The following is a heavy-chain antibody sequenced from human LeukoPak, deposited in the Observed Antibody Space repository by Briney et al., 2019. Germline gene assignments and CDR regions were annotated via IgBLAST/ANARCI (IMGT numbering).Heavy chain of an antibody. CDR3: AREKADYDFWSGYYYLFDY. CDR2: INHSGST. J-gene: IGHJ4*02. CDR1: GGSFSGYY. Sequence: SETLSLTCAVYGGSFSGYYWSWIRQPPGKGLEWIGEINHSGSTNYNPSLKSRVTISVDTSKNQISLKLSSVTAAETAVYYCAREKADYDFWSGYYYLFDYWGQGTLVTVSS. V-gene: IGHV4-34*01. D-gene: IGHD3-3*01.